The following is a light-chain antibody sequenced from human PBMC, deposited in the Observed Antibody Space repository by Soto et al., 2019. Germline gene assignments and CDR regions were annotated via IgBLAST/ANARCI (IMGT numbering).Light chain of an antibody. Sequence: QSVLTQPHSASGTPEQRVTIPCSGSSSNIGGNTVNWYQQLPGTGPKLRMFANKERPSGIPDRVAASKSGTSASLAINGLQSGNKADYYCATWDDSLNGWVFGGGTALTVL. V-gene: IGLV1-44*01. CDR2: ANK. CDR1: SSNIGGNT. J-gene: IGLJ3*02. CDR3: ATWDDSLNGWV.